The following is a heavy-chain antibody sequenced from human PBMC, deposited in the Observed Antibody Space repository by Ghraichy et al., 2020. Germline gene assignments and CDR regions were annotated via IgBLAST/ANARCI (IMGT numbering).Heavy chain of an antibody. CDR3: ARAHYDILTGYLYYFDY. D-gene: IGHD3-9*01. CDR1: GGSVSSGSYY. Sequence: SETLSLTCTVSGGSVSSGSYYWSWIRQPPGKGLEWIGYIYYSGSTNYNPSLKSRVTISVDTSKNQFSLKLSSVTAADTAVYYCARAHYDILTGYLYYFDYWGQGTLVTVSS. J-gene: IGHJ4*02. V-gene: IGHV4-61*01. CDR2: IYYSGST.